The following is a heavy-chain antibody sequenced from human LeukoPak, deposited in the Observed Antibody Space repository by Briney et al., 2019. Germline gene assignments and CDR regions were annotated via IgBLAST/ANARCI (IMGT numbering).Heavy chain of an antibody. Sequence: PSETLSLTCTVSGGSISTYYWSWIRQPPGKGLEWIGYVYYSGSTNYNPSLMGRVTTSVDTSKKQFSLKLSSVTAADTAVYYCARDYNYCSSDRCYDAFDIWGQGTMVTVSS. D-gene: IGHD2-2*01. V-gene: IGHV4-59*01. CDR1: GGSISTYY. J-gene: IGHJ3*02. CDR3: ARDYNYCSSDRCYDAFDI. CDR2: VYYSGST.